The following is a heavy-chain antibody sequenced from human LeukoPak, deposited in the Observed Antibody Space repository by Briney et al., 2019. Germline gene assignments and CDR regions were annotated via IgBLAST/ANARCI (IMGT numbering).Heavy chain of an antibody. CDR3: AELGITMIGGV. CDR2: ISSSSSYI. Sequence: GGSLRLSCAASRFTFSSYSMNWVRQAPGKGLEWVSSISSSSSYIYYADSVKGRFTISRDNAKNSLYLQMNSLRAEDTAVYYCAELGITMIGGVWGKGTTVTISS. V-gene: IGHV3-21*01. J-gene: IGHJ6*04. D-gene: IGHD3-10*02. CDR1: RFTFSSYS.